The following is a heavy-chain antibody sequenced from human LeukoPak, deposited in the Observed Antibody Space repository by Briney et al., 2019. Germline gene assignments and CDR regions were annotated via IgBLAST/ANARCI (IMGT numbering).Heavy chain of an antibody. CDR2: IYTSGST. V-gene: IGHV4-61*02. D-gene: IGHD3-3*01. CDR3: AREEYDFWSGRNWFDP. Sequence: SETLSLTCTVSGGSISSGSYYWSWIRQPAGKGLEWIGRIYTSGSTNYNPSLKSRVTISVDTSKNQFSLKLSSVTAADTAVYYCAREEYDFWSGRNWFDPWGQGTLVTVSS. J-gene: IGHJ5*02. CDR1: GGSISSGSYY.